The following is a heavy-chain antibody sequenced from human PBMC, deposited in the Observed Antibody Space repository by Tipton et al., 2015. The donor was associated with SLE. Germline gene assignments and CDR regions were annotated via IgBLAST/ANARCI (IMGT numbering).Heavy chain of an antibody. CDR3: ARGKTRVEY. Sequence: GLVKPSETLSLTCTVYGGSFSGYYWTWIRQPPAKGLEWIGEINHCGSTNYNPSLKSRVTISVDTSKNQVSLKLNSVTAADTAAYYCARGKTRVEYWGQGTLVTVSS. D-gene: IGHD1-14*01. J-gene: IGHJ4*02. CDR2: INHCGST. V-gene: IGHV4-34*01. CDR1: GGSFSGYY.